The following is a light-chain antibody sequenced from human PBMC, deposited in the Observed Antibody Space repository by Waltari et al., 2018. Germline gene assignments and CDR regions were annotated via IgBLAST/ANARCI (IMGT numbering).Light chain of an antibody. CDR3: ASYTTSNNRV. J-gene: IGLJ3*02. V-gene: IGLV2-14*03. Sequence: QSALTQPASVSGSPGQSLTITCTATLSDVTSFNYVSWYQRHSGKAPKLLIFDVTNRPSGTSNRFSGSKSGNTASLTISGLQAEDEADYFCASYTTSNNRVFGGGTRLTVL. CDR1: LSDVTSFNY. CDR2: DVT.